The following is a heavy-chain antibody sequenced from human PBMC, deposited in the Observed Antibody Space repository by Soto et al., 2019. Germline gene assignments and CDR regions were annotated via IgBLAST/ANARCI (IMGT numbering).Heavy chain of an antibody. D-gene: IGHD6-19*01. CDR2: ILHNGNA. CDR3: ARVSAVSAEYYFDY. CDR1: GASVTSTGYY. V-gene: IGHV4-30-4*01. Sequence: QVQLRESGPGLMRPSQTLSLTCTVSGASVTSTGYYWTWIRQSPGKGLEWLGYILHNGNADYSPSLETRLSTSLASSKNQFSLKVNSVSAADTAIYFCARVSAVSAEYYFDYWGQGALVTVSS. J-gene: IGHJ4*02.